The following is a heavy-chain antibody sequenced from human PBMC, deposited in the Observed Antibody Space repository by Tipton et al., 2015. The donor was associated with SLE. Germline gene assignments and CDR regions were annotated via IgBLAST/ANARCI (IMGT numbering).Heavy chain of an antibody. CDR1: GGSISSGGYY. J-gene: IGHJ6*02. D-gene: IGHD1-1*01. V-gene: IGHV4-31*03. CDR2: IYYSGST. CDR3: ARITTTLGGMDV. Sequence: TLSLTCTVSGGSISSGGYYWSWIRQHPGKGLEWIGYIYYSGSTYYNPSLKSRVTISVDTSKNQFSLKLSSVTAADTAVYYCARITTTLGGMDVWGQGTTVTVSS.